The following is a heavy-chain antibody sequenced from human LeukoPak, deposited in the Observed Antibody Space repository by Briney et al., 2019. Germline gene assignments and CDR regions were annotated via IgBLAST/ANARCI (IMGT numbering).Heavy chain of an antibody. D-gene: IGHD7-27*01. V-gene: IGHV3-23*01. J-gene: IGHJ4*02. CDR1: GFTLGSYA. CDR2: ISDSGNT. Sequence: GGSLRLSCAASGFTLGSYAMSWVRQAPGKGLEWVSAISDSGNTYHADSVKGRFTISRDNSKNMVWLQINSPTAEDTATYYCAKDGNWARFEDWGQGTLVTVSS. CDR3: AKDGNWARFED.